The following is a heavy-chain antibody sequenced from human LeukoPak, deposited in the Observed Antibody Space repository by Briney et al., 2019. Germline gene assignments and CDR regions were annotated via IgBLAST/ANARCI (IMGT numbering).Heavy chain of an antibody. CDR1: GYTFTSYD. D-gene: IGHD3/OR15-3a*01. CDR2: MNPNSGNT. V-gene: IGHV1-8*01. CDR3: ARALSWTTESYYYMDV. J-gene: IGHJ6*03. Sequence: ASVKVSCKASGYTFTSYDINWVRQAPGQGLEWVGWMNPNSGNTGYAQKFQGRVTMTKNTSISTAYMDLTSLRSEATAVYYCARALSWTTESYYYMDVWGKGTTVTVS.